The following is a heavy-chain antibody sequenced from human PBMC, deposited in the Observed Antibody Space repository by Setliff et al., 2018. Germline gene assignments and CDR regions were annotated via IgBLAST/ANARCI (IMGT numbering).Heavy chain of an antibody. CDR1: GFTFDDYA. Sequence: GGSLRLSCAASGFTFDDYAMHWVRQTPGKGLEWVSGISWNGGNMDYADSVKGRFTISRDNAKNSLYLQMNSLRAADTVLYYCAKDIVRYYFDTRGFDLWGRGTQVTVS. V-gene: IGHV3-9*01. J-gene: IGHJ2*01. CDR2: ISWNGGNM. CDR3: AKDIVRYYFDTRGFDL. D-gene: IGHD3-22*01.